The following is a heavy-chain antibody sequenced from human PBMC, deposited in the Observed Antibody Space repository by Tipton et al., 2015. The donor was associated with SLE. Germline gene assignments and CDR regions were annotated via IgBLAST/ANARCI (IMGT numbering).Heavy chain of an antibody. Sequence: TLSLTCSVSGGSITSYYWSWIRQPPGKGLEWIGHIYHSDYTSYNPSLKSRVFISIDTSKKQFSLKLSSVTAADTAVYYCARGWDYDFWSGYADYWGQGTLVTVSS. D-gene: IGHD3-3*01. CDR3: ARGWDYDFWSGYADY. V-gene: IGHV4-59*08. CDR1: GGSITSYY. CDR2: IYHSDYT. J-gene: IGHJ4*02.